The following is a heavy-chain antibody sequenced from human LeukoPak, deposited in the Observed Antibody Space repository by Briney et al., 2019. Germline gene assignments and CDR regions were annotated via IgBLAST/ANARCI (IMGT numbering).Heavy chain of an antibody. Sequence: GGSLRLSCAASGFTLDTYWMHWVRQAPATGRVWVARINSEGRSTSYADSVKGRFTISRDNAKNTLYLQMNSLRADDTAVYYCARDHFSGCPDYWGQGTLVTVSS. J-gene: IGHJ4*02. D-gene: IGHD6-19*01. V-gene: IGHV3-74*01. CDR3: ARDHFSGCPDY. CDR1: GFTLDTYW. CDR2: INSEGRST.